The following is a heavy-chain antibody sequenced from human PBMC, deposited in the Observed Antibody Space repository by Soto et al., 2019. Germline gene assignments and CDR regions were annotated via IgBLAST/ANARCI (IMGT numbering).Heavy chain of an antibody. V-gene: IGHV3-15*07. CDR1: GFTFSNAW. D-gene: IGHD3-3*01. J-gene: IGHJ5*02. Sequence: EVQLVESGGGLVKPGGSLRLSCAGSGFTFSNAWMNWVRQVPGKGLEWVGRIKSKSNGETIDYAAPVKGRFTISRDDSRYTLLLRMNNLSTAVSAVYDGTMSRGASQSFEWSIDPFDPWGQGTLVTVSS. CDR3: TMSRGASQSFEWSIDPFDP. CDR2: IKSKSNGETI.